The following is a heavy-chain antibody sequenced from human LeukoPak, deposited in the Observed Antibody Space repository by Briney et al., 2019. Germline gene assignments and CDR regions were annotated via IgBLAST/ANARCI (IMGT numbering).Heavy chain of an antibody. V-gene: IGHV3-7*01. CDR1: EFTSSDYW. CDR3: ARDYYDSSGYLGY. D-gene: IGHD3-22*01. CDR2: IKQDGSEK. Sequence: GGFQRLSSAAAEFTSSDYWMRWGREPGGNGLNKRANIKQDGSEKYYVDSVKGRFTISRDNAKNSLYLQMNSLRAEDTAVYYCARDYYDSSGYLGYWGQGTLVTVSS. J-gene: IGHJ4*02.